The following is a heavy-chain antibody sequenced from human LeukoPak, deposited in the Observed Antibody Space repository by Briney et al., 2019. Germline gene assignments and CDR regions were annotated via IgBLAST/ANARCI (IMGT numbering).Heavy chain of an antibody. D-gene: IGHD4-17*01. CDR3: AKDQWAYGDYPYFDY. CDR1: GFTFSSYA. V-gene: IGHV3-64*01. Sequence: GGSLRLSCAASGFTFSSYAMHWVRQAPGKGLEYVSAISSNGGSTYYANSVKGRFTISRDNSKNRLYLQVNSLSAEDTAVYYCAKDQWAYGDYPYFDYWGQGTLVTVSS. J-gene: IGHJ4*02. CDR2: ISSNGGST.